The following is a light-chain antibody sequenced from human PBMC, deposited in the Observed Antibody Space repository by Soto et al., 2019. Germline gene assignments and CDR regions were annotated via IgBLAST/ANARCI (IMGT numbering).Light chain of an antibody. CDR2: GAS. J-gene: IGKJ1*01. V-gene: IGKV3-15*01. Sequence: EIVMTQSPDTLSVSPGERATLSCRAGQSVRTNLAWYQHKPGQAPRLLIYGASTRATDIPGRFSGRGSGTEFTLTISSLQSDDFAVYYCQQYSNVPPWTFGQGTKVEIK. CDR3: QQYSNVPPWT. CDR1: QSVRTN.